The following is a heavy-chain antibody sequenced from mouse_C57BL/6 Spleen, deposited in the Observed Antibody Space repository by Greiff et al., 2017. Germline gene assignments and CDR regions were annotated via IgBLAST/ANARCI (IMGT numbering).Heavy chain of an antibody. D-gene: IGHD2-5*01. Sequence: QVQLQQSGPELVKPGASVKISCKASGYAFSSSWMNWVKQRPGKGLEWIGRIYPGDGDTNYNGKFKGKATLTADKSSSTAYMQLSSLTSEDSAVYFCARAGDSNEYWYFDVWGTGTTVTVSS. CDR1: GYAFSSSW. CDR2: IYPGDGDT. J-gene: IGHJ1*03. CDR3: ARAGDSNEYWYFDV. V-gene: IGHV1-82*01.